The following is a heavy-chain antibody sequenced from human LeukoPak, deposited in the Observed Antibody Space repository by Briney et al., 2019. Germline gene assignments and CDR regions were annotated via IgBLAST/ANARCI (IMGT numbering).Heavy chain of an antibody. J-gene: IGHJ4*02. CDR2: ISTSSSFI. Sequence: GGSLRLSCAASGFTFSSHTMNWVRQTPGKGLEWVSSISTSSSFIYYADSVKGRFTISRDNSKNTLYLQMNSLRAEDTAVYYCAKAGVSCTNGVCYAHWGQGTLVTVSS. D-gene: IGHD2-8*01. CDR3: AKAGVSCTNGVCYAH. CDR1: GFTFSSHT. V-gene: IGHV3-21*04.